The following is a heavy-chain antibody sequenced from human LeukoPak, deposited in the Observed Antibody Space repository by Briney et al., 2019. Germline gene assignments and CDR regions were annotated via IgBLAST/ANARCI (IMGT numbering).Heavy chain of an antibody. V-gene: IGHV1-2*02. CDR3: ARVGGYSYAQGSRFDP. Sequence: ASVKVSCKASGYTFTGYYIHWVRQAPGQGLEWMGWINPNSGGTNYAQKFQGRVTMTRDTSISTAYMELSRLRSDDTAVYYCARVGGYSYAQGSRFDPWGQGTLATVSS. D-gene: IGHD5-18*01. CDR2: INPNSGGT. J-gene: IGHJ5*02. CDR1: GYTFTGYY.